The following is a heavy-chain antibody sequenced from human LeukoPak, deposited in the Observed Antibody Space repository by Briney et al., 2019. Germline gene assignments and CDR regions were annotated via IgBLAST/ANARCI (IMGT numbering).Heavy chain of an antibody. Sequence: GGSLRLSCTASGFTLGSHDMHWVRQIPGQGLEWVAAVSSGFHAFFADSVQGRFTVSREDARNSLYLQMNSLRAADTAVYYCARRVNGSGSYHAFDIWGQGTMVTVSS. D-gene: IGHD3-10*01. J-gene: IGHJ3*02. V-gene: IGHV3-13*01. CDR1: GFTLGSHD. CDR3: ARRVNGSGSYHAFDI. CDR2: VSSGFHA.